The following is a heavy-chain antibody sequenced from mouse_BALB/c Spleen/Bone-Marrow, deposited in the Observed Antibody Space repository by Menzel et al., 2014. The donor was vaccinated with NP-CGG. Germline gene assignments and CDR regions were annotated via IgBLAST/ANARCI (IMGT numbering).Heavy chain of an antibody. CDR1: GYAFSSSW. CDR2: IYPGDGDT. J-gene: IGHJ3*01. Sequence: QVQLQQPGPELVKPGASVKISRKASGYAFSSSWMNWVKQRPGQGLEWIGRIYPGDGDTNYNGKFKGKATLTADKSSSTAYMQLSSLTSVDSAVYFCARSGSSWFAYWGQGTLVTVSA. V-gene: IGHV1-82*01. CDR3: ARSGSSWFAY. D-gene: IGHD1-1*01.